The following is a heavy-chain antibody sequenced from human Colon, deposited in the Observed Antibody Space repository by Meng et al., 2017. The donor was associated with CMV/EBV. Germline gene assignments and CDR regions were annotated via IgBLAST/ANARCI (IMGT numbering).Heavy chain of an antibody. CDR3: ARGMVRGVTPLLDWFDP. CDR1: GYSISRGYS. J-gene: IGHJ5*02. D-gene: IGHD3-10*01. CDR2: ILHSGST. V-gene: IGHV4-38-2*02. Sequence: GSLRLSCSVSGYSISRGYSWGWVRQSPGGGLEWVGSILHSGSTYYNSSLKSRVIISVDTSKNQFSLNLKSVTAADTAVYYCARGMVRGVTPLLDWFDPWAREPWSPSPQ.